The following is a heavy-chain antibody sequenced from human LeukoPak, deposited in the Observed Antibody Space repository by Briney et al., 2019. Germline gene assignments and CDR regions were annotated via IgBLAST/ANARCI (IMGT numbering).Heavy chain of an antibody. J-gene: IGHJ4*02. Sequence: SETLSLTCTVSGGSISSYYWSWIRQPPGKGLEWSGYIYYSGSANYNPSLKSRVTISVDTSKNQSSLKLSSVAAADTAVYFCARSRDNYIFFDYWGQGALVTVSS. CDR3: ARSRDNYIFFDY. V-gene: IGHV4-59*01. CDR1: GGSISSYY. CDR2: IYYSGSA. D-gene: IGHD1-1*01.